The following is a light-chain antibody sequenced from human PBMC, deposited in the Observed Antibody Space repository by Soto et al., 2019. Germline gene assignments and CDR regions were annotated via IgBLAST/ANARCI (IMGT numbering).Light chain of an antibody. V-gene: IGKV1-39*01. CDR3: QQSHSSPPNT. J-gene: IGKJ2*01. Sequence: DIQMTQSPSSLSASVGDRVTITCRASQNIGNNLNWYQQKPGRAPKLLIYAASRVNSGVPSRFSASGSGTDFTVTISSLQLEDLATYYCQQSHSSPPNTFGQGTTVEMK. CDR1: QNIGNN. CDR2: AAS.